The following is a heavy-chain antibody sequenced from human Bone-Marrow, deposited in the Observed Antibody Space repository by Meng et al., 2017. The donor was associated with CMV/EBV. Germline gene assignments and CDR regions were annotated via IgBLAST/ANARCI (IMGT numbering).Heavy chain of an antibody. CDR3: AKDRRYDFWSGDVDY. Sequence: GGSLRLSCAASGFTFSSYGMHWVRQAPGKGLEWVAFIRYDGSNKYYADSVKGRFTISRDNSKNTLYLQMNSLRAEDTAVYYCAKDRRYDFWSGDVDYWGQGTLVTVSS. D-gene: IGHD3-3*01. CDR1: GFTFSSYG. V-gene: IGHV3-30*02. CDR2: IRYDGSNK. J-gene: IGHJ4*02.